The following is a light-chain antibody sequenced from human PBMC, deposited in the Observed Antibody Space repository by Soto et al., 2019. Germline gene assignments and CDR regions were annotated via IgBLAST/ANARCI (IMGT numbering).Light chain of an antibody. V-gene: IGKV2-28*01. CDR1: QSLLHRNGDDY. Sequence: EIVMTQSPLSLPVTPGEPASLSCKASQSLLHRNGDDYLDWYLQKPGQSPQLLIYMGSSRASGVPDRFSGRGSGTDFTLEISTVEAEDVGVYYCMQSLQTPRTFGQGTKLEIK. CDR2: MGS. CDR3: MQSLQTPRT. J-gene: IGKJ2*01.